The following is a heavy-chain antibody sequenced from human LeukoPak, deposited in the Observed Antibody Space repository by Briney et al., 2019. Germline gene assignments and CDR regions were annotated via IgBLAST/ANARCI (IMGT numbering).Heavy chain of an antibody. V-gene: IGHV3-53*05. Sequence: GGSLRLSCEISGFSVSVNYINWVRQAPGKGLEWVSVIHTDGTKYYGDSVKGRFTISRDNSKNTVDLQMNSLRVEDTAVYYCARQGLDYYGSGIYYNWFDPWGQGTLVTVSS. CDR1: GFSVSVNY. D-gene: IGHD3-10*01. J-gene: IGHJ5*02. CDR2: IHTDGTK. CDR3: ARQGLDYYGSGIYYNWFDP.